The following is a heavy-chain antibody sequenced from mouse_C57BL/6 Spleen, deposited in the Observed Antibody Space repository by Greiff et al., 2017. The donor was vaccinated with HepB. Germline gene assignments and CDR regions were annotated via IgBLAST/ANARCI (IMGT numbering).Heavy chain of an antibody. D-gene: IGHD2-3*01. Sequence: VQLQESGAELVKPGASVKMSCKASGYTFTSYWITWVKQRPGQGLEWIGDIYPGSGSTNYNEKFKSKATLTVDTSSSTAYMQLSSLTSEDSAVYYCASGAYDGYYDAMDYWGQGTSVTVSS. J-gene: IGHJ4*01. CDR3: ASGAYDGYYDAMDY. CDR2: IYPGSGST. V-gene: IGHV1-55*01. CDR1: GYTFTSYW.